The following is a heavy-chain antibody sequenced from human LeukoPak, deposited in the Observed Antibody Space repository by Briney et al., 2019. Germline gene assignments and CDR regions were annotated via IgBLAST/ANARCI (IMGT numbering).Heavy chain of an antibody. CDR2: IWYDGSNK. Sequence: GGSLRLSCAASGFTFSSYGMHWVRQAPGKGLEWVAFIWYDGSNKYYADSVKGRFTISRDNSKNTLYLQMNSLRAEDTAVYYRAKDRVGYYGSGSYFDYWGQGTLVTVSS. V-gene: IGHV3-30*02. CDR1: GFTFSSYG. D-gene: IGHD3-10*01. J-gene: IGHJ4*02. CDR3: AKDRVGYYGSGSYFDY.